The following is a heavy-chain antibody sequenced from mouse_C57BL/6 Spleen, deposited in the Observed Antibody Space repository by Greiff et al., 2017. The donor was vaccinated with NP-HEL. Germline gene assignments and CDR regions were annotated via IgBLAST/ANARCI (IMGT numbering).Heavy chain of an antibody. D-gene: IGHD2-5*01. V-gene: IGHV5-9-1*02. CDR2: ISSGGGYI. Sequence: EVMLVESGEGLVKPGGSLKLSCAASGFTFSSYAMSWVRQTPEKRLEWVAYISSGGGYIYYADTVKGRVTISRDNARNTLYLKMSSMKSEDTAMYYCTKSPAYYSTYYAMDYWGQGTSVTVSS. CDR3: TKSPAYYSTYYAMDY. J-gene: IGHJ4*01. CDR1: GFTFSSYA.